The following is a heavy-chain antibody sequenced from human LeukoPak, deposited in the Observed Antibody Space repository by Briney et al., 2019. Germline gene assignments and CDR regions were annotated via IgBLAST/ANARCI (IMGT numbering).Heavy chain of an antibody. CDR3: ARDPTVRGGVRNNNWFDP. J-gene: IGHJ5*02. CDR2: INPSGGST. CDR1: GYTFTSYY. V-gene: IGHV1-46*01. Sequence: ASVRVSCKASGYTFTSYYMHWVRQAPGQGLEWMGIINPSGGSTSYAQKFQGRVTMTRDTSTSTVYMELSSLRSEDTAVYYCARDPTVRGGVRNNNWFDPWGQGTLVTVSS. D-gene: IGHD3-10*01.